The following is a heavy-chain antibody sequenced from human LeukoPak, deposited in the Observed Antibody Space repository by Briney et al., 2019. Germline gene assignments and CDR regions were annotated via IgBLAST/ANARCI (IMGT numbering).Heavy chain of an antibody. D-gene: IGHD1-26*01. Sequence: QTSETLSLTCAVYGGSFSGYYWSWIRQPPGKGLEWIGEINHSGSTNYNPSLKSRVTISVDTSKNQFSLKLSSVIAADTAVYYCAGAVYSGSYRLDYWGQGTLVTVSS. V-gene: IGHV4-34*01. CDR1: GGSFSGYY. CDR3: AGAVYSGSYRLDY. J-gene: IGHJ4*02. CDR2: INHSGST.